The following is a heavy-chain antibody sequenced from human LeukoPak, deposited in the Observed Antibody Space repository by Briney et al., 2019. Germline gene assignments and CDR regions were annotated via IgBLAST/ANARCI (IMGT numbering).Heavy chain of an antibody. J-gene: IGHJ4*02. CDR3: ARAILWFGEWEDY. Sequence: GASVKVSCKASGCTFTGYYMYWVRQAPGQGLEWIGRINPNSGGTNYAQKFQGRVTMTRDTSISTAYMELSRLRPDETAVYYCARAILWFGEWEDYWGQGTLVTVSS. D-gene: IGHD3-10*01. V-gene: IGHV1-2*06. CDR2: INPNSGGT. CDR1: GCTFTGYY.